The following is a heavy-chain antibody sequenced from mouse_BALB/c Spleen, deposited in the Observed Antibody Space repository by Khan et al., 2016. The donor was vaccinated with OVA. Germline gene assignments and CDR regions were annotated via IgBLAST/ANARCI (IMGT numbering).Heavy chain of an antibody. J-gene: IGHJ3*01. Sequence: QMQLEESGPGLVAPSQSLSITCTVSGFSLTTYGISWVRQPPGKGLEWLGVIWGDGSTNYYSAFRSRMSISKDNSKSQVILKLNSLQTDDTAAYYCAKDTSGFWFAYWGQGTLVTVSA. CDR1: GFSLTTYG. CDR2: IWGDGST. CDR3: AKDTSGFWFAY. V-gene: IGHV2-3*01. D-gene: IGHD3-2*01.